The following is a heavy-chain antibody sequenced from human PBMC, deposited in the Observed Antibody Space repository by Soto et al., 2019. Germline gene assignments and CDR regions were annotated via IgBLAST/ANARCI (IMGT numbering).Heavy chain of an antibody. CDR2: ISSSSSTI. V-gene: IGHV3-48*01. J-gene: IGHJ6*03. D-gene: IGHD1-1*01. Sequence: EVQLVESGGGLVQPGGSLRLSCAASGFTFSSYSMNWVRQAPGKGLEWVSYISSSSSTIYYADSVKGRFTISRDNAKNSLYLQMNSLRAEDTAVYYCARGRVTGYYMDVWGKGTTVTFSS. CDR1: GFTFSSYS. CDR3: ARGRVTGYYMDV.